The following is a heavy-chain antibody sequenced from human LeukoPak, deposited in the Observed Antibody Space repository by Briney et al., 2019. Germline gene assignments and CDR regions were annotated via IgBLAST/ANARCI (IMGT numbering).Heavy chain of an antibody. CDR3: ARVFGSYDYYGMDV. CDR1: GFTVSSNY. V-gene: IGHV3-53*01. D-gene: IGHD1-26*01. J-gene: IGHJ6*02. Sequence: GGSLRLSCAASGFTVSSNYMSWVRQAPGKGLEWVSVIYSGGSTYYADSVKGRFTISRDNSKNTLYLQMNSLRAEDTAVYYCARVFGSYDYYGMDVWGQGTTVTVSS. CDR2: IYSGGST.